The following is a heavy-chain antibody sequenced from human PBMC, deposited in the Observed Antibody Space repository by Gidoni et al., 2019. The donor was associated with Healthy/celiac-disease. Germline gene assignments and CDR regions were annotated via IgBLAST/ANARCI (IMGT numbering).Heavy chain of an antibody. CDR3: AKDDPQLTDAFDI. CDR2: ISYDGSNK. J-gene: IGHJ3*02. V-gene: IGHV3-30*18. CDR1: GFTFSSYG. D-gene: IGHD3-10*01. Sequence: QVQLVESGGGVVQPGRSLRLSCAASGFTFSSYGMHWVRQAPGKGLEWVAVISYDGSNKYYADSVKGRFTISRDNSKNTLYLQMNSLRAEDTAVYYCAKDDPQLTDAFDIWGQGTMVTVSS.